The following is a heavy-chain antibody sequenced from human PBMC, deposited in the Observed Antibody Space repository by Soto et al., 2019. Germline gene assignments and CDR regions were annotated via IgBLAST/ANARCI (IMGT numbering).Heavy chain of an antibody. CDR2: MYYSGST. V-gene: IGHV4-39*01. D-gene: IGHD2-8*02. Sequence: PSETLSLTCTVSGASINSGFYWAWIRQPPGKGLQWIWSMYYSGSTYYNPSLKSRVTMSVGTSKNQFSLKLSSVTAADTAVYYCARIDLNFGLGYCAGATTYLAFWGQETLVTVSS. CDR3: ARIDLNFGLGYCAGATTYLAF. CDR1: GASINSGFY. J-gene: IGHJ4*02.